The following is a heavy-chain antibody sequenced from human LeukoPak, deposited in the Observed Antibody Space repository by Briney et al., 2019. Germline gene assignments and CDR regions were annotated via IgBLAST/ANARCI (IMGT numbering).Heavy chain of an antibody. CDR3: ARERYYYDSSGYYRPPYFDY. J-gene: IGHJ4*02. D-gene: IGHD3-22*01. Sequence: SETLSLTCTVSGGSISSSSYYWGWIRQPPGKGLEWIGSIYYSGSTYYNPSLKSRVTISVDTSKNQFSLKLSSVTAADTAVYYCARERYYYDSSGYYRPPYFDYWGQGTLVTVSS. CDR1: GGSISSSSYY. CDR2: IYYSGST. V-gene: IGHV4-39*07.